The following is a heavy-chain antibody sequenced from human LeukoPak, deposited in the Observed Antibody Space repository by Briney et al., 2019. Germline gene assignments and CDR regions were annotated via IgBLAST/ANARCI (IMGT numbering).Heavy chain of an antibody. D-gene: IGHD2-15*01. J-gene: IGHJ4*02. Sequence: SETLSLTCSVSGGSISSSSDYWGWIRQPPGQGLEWIGTMSYSGTTFYNPSLKSRVTMSVDTSKNQFSLKLSSVTAADTAVYYCARGRCSGGSCYSDYWGQGTLVTVSS. V-gene: IGHV4-39*07. CDR2: MSYSGTT. CDR3: ARGRCSGGSCYSDY. CDR1: GGSISSSSDY.